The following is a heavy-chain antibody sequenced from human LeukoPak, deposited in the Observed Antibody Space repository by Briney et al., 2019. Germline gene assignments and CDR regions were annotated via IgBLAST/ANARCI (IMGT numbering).Heavy chain of an antibody. D-gene: IGHD3-22*01. J-gene: IGHJ5*02. Sequence: ASVKVSCKASGYTFTSYYMHWVRQAPGQGLEWMGIINPSGGSTSYAQKFQGRVTMTEDTSTDTAYMELSSLRPEDTAVYYCATDPQWLFFRGFDPWGQGTLVTVSS. V-gene: IGHV1-46*01. CDR3: ATDPQWLFFRGFDP. CDR2: INPSGGST. CDR1: GYTFTSYY.